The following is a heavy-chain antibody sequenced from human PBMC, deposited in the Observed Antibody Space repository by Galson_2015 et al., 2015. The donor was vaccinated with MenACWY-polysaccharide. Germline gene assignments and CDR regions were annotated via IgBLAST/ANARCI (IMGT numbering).Heavy chain of an antibody. D-gene: IGHD2-15*01. CDR3: ARRARSGGEWYFDL. Sequence: ETLSLTCPVSGGSISSRSYYWGWIRPPPGKGLATIGSIYYRGSTYYNPSLKSRVTISVDTCKTQFSLRLSSVTAADTDVYYCARRARSGGEWYFDLWGRGTLVTFSS. V-gene: IGHV4-39*07. CDR1: GGSISSRSYY. CDR2: IYYRGST. J-gene: IGHJ2*01.